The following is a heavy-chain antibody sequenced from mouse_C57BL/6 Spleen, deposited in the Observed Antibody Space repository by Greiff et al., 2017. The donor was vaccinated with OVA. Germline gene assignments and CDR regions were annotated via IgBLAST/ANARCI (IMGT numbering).Heavy chain of an antibody. D-gene: IGHD4-1*01. Sequence: EVQGVESGGGLVKPGGSLKLSCAASGFTFSSYAMSWVRQTPEKRLEWVATISDGGSYTYYPDNVKGRFTISRDNAKNNLYLQMSHLKSEDTAMYYCARDRREGKLGPSYFDDWGQGTTLTVSS. CDR3: ARDRREGKLGPSYFDD. CDR1: GFTFSSYA. J-gene: IGHJ2*01. V-gene: IGHV5-4*01. CDR2: ISDGGSYT.